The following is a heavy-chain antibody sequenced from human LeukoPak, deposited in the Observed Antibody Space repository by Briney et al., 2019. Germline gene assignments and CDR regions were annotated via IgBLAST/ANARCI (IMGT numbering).Heavy chain of an antibody. Sequence: ASVKVSFKASGYTFTSYGISWVRQAPGQGLEWMGWISAYNGNTNYARKLQGRVTMTTDTSTSTAYMELRSLRSDDTAVYYCARVASAWNRRATVDYWGQGTLVTVSS. CDR3: ARVASAWNRRATVDY. J-gene: IGHJ4*02. D-gene: IGHD1-1*01. CDR1: GYTFTSYG. CDR2: ISAYNGNT. V-gene: IGHV1-18*01.